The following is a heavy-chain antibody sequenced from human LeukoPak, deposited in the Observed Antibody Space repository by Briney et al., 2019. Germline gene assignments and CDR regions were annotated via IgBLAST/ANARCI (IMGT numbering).Heavy chain of an antibody. J-gene: IGHJ4*02. D-gene: IGHD6-13*01. Sequence: GRSLRLSCAASGFTFSSYGMHWVRQAPGKGLEWVAVISYDGSNKYYADSVKGRFTISRDNSKNTLYLQMNSLRAEDTAVYYCAKDHYSSSCLDYWGQGTLVTVSS. CDR2: ISYDGSNK. V-gene: IGHV3-30*18. CDR1: GFTFSSYG. CDR3: AKDHYSSSCLDY.